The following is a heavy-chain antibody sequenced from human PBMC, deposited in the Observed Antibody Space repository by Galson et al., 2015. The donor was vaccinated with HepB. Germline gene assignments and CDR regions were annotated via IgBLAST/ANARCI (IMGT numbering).Heavy chain of an antibody. CDR2: IGGSGSNT. CDR1: GLIFSNYA. D-gene: IGHD6-19*01. V-gene: IGHV3-23*01. J-gene: IGHJ2*01. CDR3: AKQLQWLVRIDWYFDL. Sequence: SLRLSCAASGLIFSNYAMSWVRQAPGRGLEWVASIGGSGSNTYYADSVKGRSTISGDNSKNTLFLQMNSLRAEDTALYYCAKQLQWLVRIDWYFDLWGRGTLVTVSS.